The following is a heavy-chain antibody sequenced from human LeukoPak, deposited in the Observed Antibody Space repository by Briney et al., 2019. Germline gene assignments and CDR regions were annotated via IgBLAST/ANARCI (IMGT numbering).Heavy chain of an antibody. Sequence: PSETLSLTCTVSGGSISSYYWSWIRQPPGKGLEWIGYIYYSGSTNYNPSLKSRVTISVDTSKNQFSLKLSSVTAADTAVYYCARIPQYYYGMDVWGQGTTVTVSS. V-gene: IGHV4-59*01. CDR2: IYYSGST. J-gene: IGHJ6*02. CDR1: GGSISSYY. D-gene: IGHD2-21*01. CDR3: ARIPQYYYGMDV.